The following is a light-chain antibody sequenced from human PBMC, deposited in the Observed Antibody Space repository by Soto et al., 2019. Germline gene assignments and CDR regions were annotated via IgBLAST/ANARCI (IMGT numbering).Light chain of an antibody. Sequence: EIVMTQSPATLSVSPGERATLSCRASQSVSSNLAWYQQKPGQAPRLLIYGASTRATGIRARCSGSGSGREFTLTISSLQSEDFAVYYCQQYNNWPPWTFGQGTKVDIK. CDR2: GAS. J-gene: IGKJ1*01. V-gene: IGKV3-15*01. CDR1: QSVSSN. CDR3: QQYNNWPPWT.